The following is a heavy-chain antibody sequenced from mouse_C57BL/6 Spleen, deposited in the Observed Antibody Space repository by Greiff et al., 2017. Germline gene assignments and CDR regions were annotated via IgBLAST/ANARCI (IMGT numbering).Heavy chain of an antibody. J-gene: IGHJ2*01. D-gene: IGHD2-5*01. CDR1: GYAFSSYW. Sequence: QVQLQQSVAELVKPGASVKISCKASGYAFSSYWMKWVKQRPGKGLEWIGQIYPGDGDTNYNGKVKGKATLTADKSSSTAYMQLSRLTSEDSAVYFCASHSNYFLFDYWGQGTTLTVSS. V-gene: IGHV1-80*01. CDR2: IYPGDGDT. CDR3: ASHSNYFLFDY.